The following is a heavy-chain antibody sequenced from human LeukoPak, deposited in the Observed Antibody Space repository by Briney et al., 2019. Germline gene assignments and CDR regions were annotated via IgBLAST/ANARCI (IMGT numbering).Heavy chain of an antibody. CDR2: INPNSGGT. Sequence: ASVKVSCKASGYTFTGYYMHWVRQAPGQGLEWMGWINPNSGGTNYAQKFQGRVTMTRDTSISTAYMELSRLRSDDTAVYYCARSRYYDSSGYYEPYDYWGQGTLVTVSS. CDR3: ARSRYYDSSGYYEPYDY. D-gene: IGHD3-22*01. J-gene: IGHJ4*02. V-gene: IGHV1-2*02. CDR1: GYTFTGYY.